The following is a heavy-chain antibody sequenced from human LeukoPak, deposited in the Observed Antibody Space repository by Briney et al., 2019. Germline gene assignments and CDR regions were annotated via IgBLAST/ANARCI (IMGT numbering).Heavy chain of an antibody. Sequence: PGGSLRLSCAASGFTFSSYSMNWVRQAPGKGLEWVSAISVSGGTINYADSVKGRFTISRDNSKNTLYLQMNSLRAEDTAVYYCAKDLGPLLYYFDYWGQGTLVTVSS. CDR2: ISVSGGTI. V-gene: IGHV3-23*01. CDR3: AKDLGPLLYYFDY. CDR1: GFTFSSYS. J-gene: IGHJ4*02.